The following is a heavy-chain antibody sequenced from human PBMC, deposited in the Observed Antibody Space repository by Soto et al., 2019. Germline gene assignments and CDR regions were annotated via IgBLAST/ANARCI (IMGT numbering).Heavy chain of an antibody. Sequence: PGESLKISCKGSGYSFTSYWIGWVRQMPGKGLEWMGIIYPGDSDTRYSPSFQGQVTISADKSISTAYLQWSSLKASDTAMYYCARPLVRGYSYGSLHYYSYYGMDVWGKGTRVPVSS. CDR2: IYPGDSDT. D-gene: IGHD5-18*01. CDR1: GYSFTSYW. CDR3: ARPLVRGYSYGSLHYYSYYGMDV. V-gene: IGHV5-51*01. J-gene: IGHJ6*04.